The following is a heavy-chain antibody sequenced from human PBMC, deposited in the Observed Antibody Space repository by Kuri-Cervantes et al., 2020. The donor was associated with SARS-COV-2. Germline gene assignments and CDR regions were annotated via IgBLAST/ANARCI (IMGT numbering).Heavy chain of an antibody. Sequence: GESLKISCAASGFTFSSYSMNWVRQAPGKGLEWVSSISSSSSYIYYAVSVKGRFTISRDNAKNSLYLQMNSLRAEDTAVYYCARDEEGGCSSTSCFLYGYGMDVWGQGTTVTVSS. V-gene: IGHV3-21*01. D-gene: IGHD2-2*01. J-gene: IGHJ6*02. CDR2: ISSSSSYI. CDR3: ARDEEGGCSSTSCFLYGYGMDV. CDR1: GFTFSSYS.